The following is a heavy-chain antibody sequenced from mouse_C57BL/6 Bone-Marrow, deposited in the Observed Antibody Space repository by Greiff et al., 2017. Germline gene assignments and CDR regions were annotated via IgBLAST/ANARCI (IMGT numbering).Heavy chain of an antibody. V-gene: IGHV1-26*01. CDR3: ARRYYGKTFDV. CDR2: INPNNGGT. D-gene: IGHD1-1*01. J-gene: IGHJ1*03. CDR1: GYTFTDYY. Sequence: EVQLQQSGPELVKPGASVKISCKASGYTFTDYYMNWVKQSHGKSLEWIGDINPNNGGTSYNQKFKGKATLTVDKSSSTAYMELRSLTSEDSAVYYCARRYYGKTFDVWGTGTTVTVSS.